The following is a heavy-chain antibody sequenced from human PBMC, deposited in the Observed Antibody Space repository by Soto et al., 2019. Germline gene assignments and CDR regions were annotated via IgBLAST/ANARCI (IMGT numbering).Heavy chain of an antibody. CDR2: INHSGST. CDR3: ARGLGAKRGYCSGGRCYSNWFDT. D-gene: IGHD2-15*01. V-gene: IGHV4-34*01. CDR1: GGSFSGYY. Sequence: SETLSLTCAVYGGSFSGYYWSWIRQPPGKGLEWIGEINHSGSTNYNPSLKSRVTISVDTSKNQFSLKLSSVTAADTAVYYCARGLGAKRGYCSGGRCYSNWFDTWGQGTLVTVSS. J-gene: IGHJ5*02.